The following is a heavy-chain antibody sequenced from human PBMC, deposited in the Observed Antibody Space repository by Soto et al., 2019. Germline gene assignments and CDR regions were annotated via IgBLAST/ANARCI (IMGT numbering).Heavy chain of an antibody. CDR2: IYYSGST. J-gene: IGHJ6*02. D-gene: IGHD3-22*01. CDR1: GGSISSGGYY. V-gene: IGHV4-31*03. CDR3: AREGYYDSRGMDV. Sequence: SETLSLTCTVSGGSISSGGYYWSWIRQHPGKGLEWIGYIYYSGSTYYSPSLKSRVTISVDTSKNQFSLKLSSVTAADTAVYYCAREGYYDSRGMDVWGQGTTVTVSS.